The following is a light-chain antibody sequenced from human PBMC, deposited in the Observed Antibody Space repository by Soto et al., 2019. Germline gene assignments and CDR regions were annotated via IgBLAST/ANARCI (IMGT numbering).Light chain of an antibody. J-gene: IGKJ1*01. Sequence: VVLTQSPSTLSLCPGERATLSCRASQIISQSLAWYLQRPGQSPRLLIYDAYRRATGITDRFTGSGFGTDFTLTISRLAPEDLAVYYCQPYGGSPRTFGLVTQVEIK. CDR2: DAY. CDR3: QPYGGSPRT. V-gene: IGKV3-20*01. CDR1: QIISQS.